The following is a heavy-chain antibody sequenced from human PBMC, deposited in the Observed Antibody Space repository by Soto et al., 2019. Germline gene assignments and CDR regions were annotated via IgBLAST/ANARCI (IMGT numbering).Heavy chain of an antibody. J-gene: IGHJ4*02. CDR3: AKGSSGYWVPYYFDY. Sequence: GGSLRLSCAASGFTFSSYAMSWVRQAPGKGLEWVSAISGSGGSTYYADSVKGRFTISRDNSKNTLYLQMNSLRAEDTAVYYCAKGSSGYWVPYYFDYWGQGTLVTVSS. V-gene: IGHV3-23*01. CDR2: ISGSGGST. D-gene: IGHD3-3*01. CDR1: GFTFSSYA.